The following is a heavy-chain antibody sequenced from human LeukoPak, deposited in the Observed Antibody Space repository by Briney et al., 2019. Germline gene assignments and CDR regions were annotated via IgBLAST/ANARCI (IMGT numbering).Heavy chain of an antibody. J-gene: IGHJ3*02. D-gene: IGHD1-1*01. CDR3: ARGHRGTIGEVHDVYDI. CDR1: GFTFGTFA. Sequence: PGGSLGLSCAPSGFTFGTFALHSLRQAPGKGLEWVAVMSYDGSNKYYAVSVKGRFTISSDNSKNTLYLQMNSQSSEDMAVYYCARGHRGTIGEVHDVYDICGQGTMVIVSS. V-gene: IGHV3-30-3*01. CDR2: MSYDGSNK.